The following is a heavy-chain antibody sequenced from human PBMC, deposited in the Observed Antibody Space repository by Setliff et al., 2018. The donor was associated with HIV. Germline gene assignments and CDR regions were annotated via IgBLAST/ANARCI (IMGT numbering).Heavy chain of an antibody. CDR1: GFISGTYD. V-gene: IGHV3-13*01. J-gene: IGHJ6*03. CDR3: AREIQNCGGNHYYCYMDV. D-gene: IGHD2-15*01. CDR2: MGLLGDT. Sequence: GGSLRLSCAASGFISGTYDMHWVRQVAGRGLEWVSAMGLLGDTYYADSVKGRFTISREDAKNSLYLQMNSLRAGDTAVYYCAREIQNCGGNHYYCYMDVWGKGTTVTVSS.